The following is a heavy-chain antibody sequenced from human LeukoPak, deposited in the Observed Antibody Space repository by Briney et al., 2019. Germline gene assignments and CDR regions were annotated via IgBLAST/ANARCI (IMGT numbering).Heavy chain of an antibody. D-gene: IGHD3-10*01. CDR2: NYYRSKRYN. J-gene: IGHJ4*02. CDR3: ARALWGSGSYWGYFDY. CDR1: GGSVSNNSPA. Sequence: QALALPCSISGGSVSNNSPAWSSLSHSQSRGLEWLGRNYYRSKRYNDYAVSVNNRITISPDASKNQFSLQLNSVTPEDAAVYYCARALWGSGSYWGYFDYWGQGTLVTVSS. V-gene: IGHV6-1*01.